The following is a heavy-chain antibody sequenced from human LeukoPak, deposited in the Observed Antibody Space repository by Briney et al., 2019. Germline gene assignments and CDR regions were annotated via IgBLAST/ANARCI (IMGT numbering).Heavy chain of an antibody. D-gene: IGHD6-13*01. Sequence: GGSLRLSGAASGFTFSSYTMTWVRQAPGKGLEWVSSISSSSSYIHYADSVKGRFTISRDNAKNSLYLQMNSLRAEDTAVYYCARDSVSRRIAASGIDAFDIWGQGTMVTVSS. V-gene: IGHV3-21*01. CDR1: GFTFSSYT. CDR2: ISSSSSYI. J-gene: IGHJ3*02. CDR3: ARDSVSRRIAASGIDAFDI.